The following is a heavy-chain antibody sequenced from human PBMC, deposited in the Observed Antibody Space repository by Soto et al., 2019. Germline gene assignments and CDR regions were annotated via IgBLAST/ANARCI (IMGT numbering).Heavy chain of an antibody. J-gene: IGHJ4*02. CDR2: IYYSGST. V-gene: IGHV4-30-4*01. CDR1: GGPINSGDYY. CDR3: ARIGLTTALL. D-gene: IGHD4-17*01. Sequence: SETLSLTCTVSGGPINSGDYYWSWIRQPPGKGLEWIGYIYYSGSTYYNPPLRSRVTISIDTSKNHFFLNLSSVTAADTAVYYCARIGLTTALLWGQGTLVTVSS.